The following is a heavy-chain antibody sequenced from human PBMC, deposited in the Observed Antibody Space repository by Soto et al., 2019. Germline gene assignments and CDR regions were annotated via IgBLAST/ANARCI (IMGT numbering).Heavy chain of an antibody. J-gene: IGHJ4*02. CDR3: ARDRHSSSWNYFDH. V-gene: IGHV1-18*01. CDR2: ISVHNGNT. Sequence: ASVKVSCKASGYTFTRYGISWVRQAPGQGLEYMGWISVHNGNTNYAQKFEGRVTITRDTSANTVYMELSSLRSEDTAVYYCARDRHSSSWNYFDHWGQGTLVTVSS. D-gene: IGHD6-13*01. CDR1: GYTFTRYG.